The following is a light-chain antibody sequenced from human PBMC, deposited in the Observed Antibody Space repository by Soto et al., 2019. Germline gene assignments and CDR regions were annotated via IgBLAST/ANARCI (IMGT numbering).Light chain of an antibody. V-gene: IGKV3-20*01. Sequence: EIVLTQSPGTLSLSPGERATLSCRASQSVSSSYLAWYQQKPGQAPRLLIYGASSRATGIPDRFSGSGSGTDFTLTISRLEPEDFAVYYCQQYGSSHFGPGTQVDIK. CDR2: GAS. CDR1: QSVSSSY. CDR3: QQYGSSH. J-gene: IGKJ3*01.